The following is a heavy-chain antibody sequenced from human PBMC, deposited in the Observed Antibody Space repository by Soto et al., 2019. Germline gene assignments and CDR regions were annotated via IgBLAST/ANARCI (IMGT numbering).Heavy chain of an antibody. CDR1: GYTFTSYG. CDR3: ARDPLPYSSSWYYNWFDH. Sequence: QVQLVQSGAEVKKPGASVKVSCKASGYTFTSYGISWVRQDPGQGLEWMGWISAYNGNTNYAQKLQGRVTMTTDTSTSTAYMELRSLRSDDTAVYYCARDPLPYSSSWYYNWFDHWGQGTLVTVSS. D-gene: IGHD6-13*01. V-gene: IGHV1-18*01. CDR2: ISAYNGNT. J-gene: IGHJ5*02.